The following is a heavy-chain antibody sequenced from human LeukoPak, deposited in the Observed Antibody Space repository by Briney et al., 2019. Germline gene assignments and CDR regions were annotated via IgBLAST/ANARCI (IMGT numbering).Heavy chain of an antibody. CDR2: IYTSGTT. CDR1: GGSFSGYY. CDR3: ARGPTTVTRAFDY. V-gene: IGHV4-59*10. Sequence: SETLSLTCAVYGGSFSGYYWSWIRQPPGKGLEWIGRIYTSGTTHYNPSLKSRVTMSVDTSKNQFSLKLSSMTAADTAVYYCARGPTTVTRAFDYWGQGTLVTVSS. D-gene: IGHD4-17*01. J-gene: IGHJ4*02.